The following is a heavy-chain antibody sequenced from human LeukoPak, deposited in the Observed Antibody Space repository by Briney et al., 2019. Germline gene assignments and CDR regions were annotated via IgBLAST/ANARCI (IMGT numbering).Heavy chain of an antibody. J-gene: IGHJ6*02. CDR3: GMAMDV. D-gene: IGHD5-24*01. CDR1: GFTFSSYW. V-gene: IGHV3-7*05. Sequence: QPGGSLRLSCAASGFTFSSYWMNWVRQAPGKGLEWVANIKQDGSEKYYVDSVKGRFTISRDNAKNSLYLRMSSLRAEDTAVYYCGMAMDVWGRGTTVTVSS. CDR2: IKQDGSEK.